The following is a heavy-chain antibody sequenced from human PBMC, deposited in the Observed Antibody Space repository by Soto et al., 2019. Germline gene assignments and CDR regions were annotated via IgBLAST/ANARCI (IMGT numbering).Heavy chain of an antibody. Sequence: GGSLRLSCAASGFTFSSYAMSWVRQAPGKGLEWVSAISGSGGSTYYADSVEGRFTISRDNSKNALYLQMNSLRAEDTAVYYCARRGVTGTTFYYYYMDVWGKGTTVTVSS. D-gene: IGHD1-7*01. CDR1: GFTFSSYA. CDR3: ARRGVTGTTFYYYYMDV. V-gene: IGHV3-23*01. CDR2: ISGSGGST. J-gene: IGHJ6*03.